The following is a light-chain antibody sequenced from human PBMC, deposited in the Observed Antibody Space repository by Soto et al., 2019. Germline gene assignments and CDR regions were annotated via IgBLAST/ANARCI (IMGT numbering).Light chain of an antibody. CDR1: QSVSSSY. Sequence: EIVLTQSPGTLSLSPGERATLSCRASQSVSSSYLAWYQQKPGQAPRLLIYGASSRATGIPDRFSGSGSGTDFTLTISRREPEDFAVYYCQQYGSSPAWTFGQGTKLEIK. J-gene: IGKJ2*02. CDR2: GAS. CDR3: QQYGSSPAWT. V-gene: IGKV3-20*01.